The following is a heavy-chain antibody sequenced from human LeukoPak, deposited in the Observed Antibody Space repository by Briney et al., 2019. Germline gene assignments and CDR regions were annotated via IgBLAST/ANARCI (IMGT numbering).Heavy chain of an antibody. CDR3: AREVGYCSSTSCAYFDY. D-gene: IGHD2-2*01. Sequence: ASVKVSCKASGYTFTSYDINWVRQATGQGLEWMGWMNPNSGNTGYAQKFQGRVTMTRNTSISTAYMELSSLRSEDTAVYYCAREVGYCSSTSCAYFDYWGQGTLVTVSS. V-gene: IGHV1-8*01. CDR1: GYTFTSYD. J-gene: IGHJ4*02. CDR2: MNPNSGNT.